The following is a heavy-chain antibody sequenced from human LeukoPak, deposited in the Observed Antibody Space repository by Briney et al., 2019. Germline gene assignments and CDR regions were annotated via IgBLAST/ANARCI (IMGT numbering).Heavy chain of an antibody. J-gene: IGHJ4*02. CDR2: ISWNSGSI. CDR1: GFIFSSYA. D-gene: IGHD5-18*01. Sequence: PGGSLRLSCAASGFIFSSYAMHWVRQAPGKGLEWVSGISWNSGSIGYADSVKGRFTISRDNAKNSLYLQMNSLRAEDTALYYCANFDTAISDYWGQGTLVTVSS. CDR3: ANFDTAISDY. V-gene: IGHV3-9*01.